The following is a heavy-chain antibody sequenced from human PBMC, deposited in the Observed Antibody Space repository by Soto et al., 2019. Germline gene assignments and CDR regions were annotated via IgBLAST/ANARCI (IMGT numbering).Heavy chain of an antibody. CDR2: IKPDTGDT. J-gene: IGHJ5*02. CDR3: ATSYDSGFDP. D-gene: IGHD5-12*01. V-gene: IGHV1-18*04. Sequence: QLQLVQSGAEVERPGASVRVSCKAYGYPFSKYGISWIRQAPGQGLEWMGWIKPDTGDTKYAQEFHGRVTMTTDTSSNPAYMEPRSLSSYDTAVNYCATSYDSGFDPWGQGTLVSVSS. CDR1: GYPFSKYG.